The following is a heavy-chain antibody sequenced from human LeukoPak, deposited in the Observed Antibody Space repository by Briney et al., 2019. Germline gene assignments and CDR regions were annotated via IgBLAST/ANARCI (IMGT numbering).Heavy chain of an antibody. J-gene: IGHJ4*02. V-gene: IGHV3-53*01. CDR3: ARRPGN. Sequence: SGGSLRLSCVASGFAVGSNYMSWVRQAPGKGLEWVSLIYSGGAIRYADSVKGRFTISRDSSKNTLFLQMNDLTVGDTARYYCARRPGNWGQGILVTVSS. CDR1: GFAVGSNY. CDR2: IYSGGAI. D-gene: IGHD1-14*01.